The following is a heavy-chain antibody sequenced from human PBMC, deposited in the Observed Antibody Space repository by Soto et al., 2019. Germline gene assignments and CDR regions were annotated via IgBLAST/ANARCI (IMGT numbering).Heavy chain of an antibody. J-gene: IGHJ6*02. CDR2: IILIFGTA. CDR1: GGTFSSYA. Sequence: QVQLVQSGAEVKKPGSSVKVSCKASGGTFSSYAISWVRQAPGQGLEWMGGIILIFGTANYAQKFQGRVTITADESTSTAYMELSSLRSEDTAVYYCASGQDIVLVPAAMGYYGMDVWGQGTTVTVSS. CDR3: ASGQDIVLVPAAMGYYGMDV. V-gene: IGHV1-69*12. D-gene: IGHD2-2*01.